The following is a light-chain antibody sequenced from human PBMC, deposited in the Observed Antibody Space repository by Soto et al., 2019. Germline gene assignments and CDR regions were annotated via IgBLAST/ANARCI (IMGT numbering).Light chain of an antibody. CDR1: SSDVGFSDY. J-gene: IGLJ1*01. Sequence: QSVLTQPASVSGSPGQSITISCTGTSSDVGFSDYVSWYQQHPGKAPKLMISDVSNRPSGVSNRFSGSKSGNTASLTISGLQADDEADYYCGSYTSSDTDVFGTGTKLTVL. V-gene: IGLV2-14*03. CDR2: DVS. CDR3: GSYTSSDTDV.